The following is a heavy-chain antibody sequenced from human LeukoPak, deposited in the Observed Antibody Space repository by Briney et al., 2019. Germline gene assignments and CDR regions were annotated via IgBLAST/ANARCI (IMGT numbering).Heavy chain of an antibody. V-gene: IGHV5-51*01. J-gene: IGHJ3*01. CDR3: ARHGRGSRSPNAFDF. CDR1: GYRFSDYW. CDR2: IYPDDSDI. Sequence: LGESLKISCKGSGYRFSDYWIGWVRQMPGKGLQWMGVIYPDDSDIRYSPSFQGQVTISADKSIITAYLRWSSLKASDTAMYYCARHGRGSRSPNAFDFWGQGTMVTVSS. D-gene: IGHD3-10*01.